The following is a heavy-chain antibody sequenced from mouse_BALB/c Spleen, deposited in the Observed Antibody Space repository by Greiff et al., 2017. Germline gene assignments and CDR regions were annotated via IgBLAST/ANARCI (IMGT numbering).Heavy chain of an antibody. Sequence: VQLQQSGAELVRPGTSVKVSCKASGYAFTNYLIEWVKQRPGQGLEWIGVINPGSGGTNYNEKFKGKATLTADKSSSTAYMQLSSLTSDDSAVYFCARGDYYGSSGAYWGQGTLVTVSA. CDR2: INPGSGGT. J-gene: IGHJ3*01. V-gene: IGHV1-54*01. D-gene: IGHD1-1*01. CDR1: GYAFTNYL. CDR3: ARGDYYGSSGAY.